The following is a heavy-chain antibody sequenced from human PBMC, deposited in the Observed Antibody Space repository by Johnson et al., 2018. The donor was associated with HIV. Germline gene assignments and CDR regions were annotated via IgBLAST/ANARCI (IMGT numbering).Heavy chain of an antibody. D-gene: IGHD3-3*01. CDR1: GFTFSSYG. Sequence: QVLLVESGGGVVQPGGSLRLSCAASGFTFSSYGMHWVRQAPGKGLEWVAFIRYDGSNKYYADSVKGRFTISRDNSKNTLYLQMNSLRAEDTAVYYCAKDRGITIFGPVIWGEPPDAFDIWGQGTMVTVPA. CDR3: AKDRGITIFGPVIWGEPPDAFDI. CDR2: IRYDGSNK. V-gene: IGHV3-30*02. J-gene: IGHJ3*02.